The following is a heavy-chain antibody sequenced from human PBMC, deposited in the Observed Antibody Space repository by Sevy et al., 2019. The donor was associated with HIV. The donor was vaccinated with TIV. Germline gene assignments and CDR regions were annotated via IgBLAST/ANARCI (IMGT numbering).Heavy chain of an antibody. CDR1: GFTFSFYT. V-gene: IGHV3-30*09. J-gene: IGHJ4*02. Sequence: GGSLRLSCVASGFTFSFYTMHWVRQAPGKGLEWVAAVSYDGRNKYYADSVKCRFAISRDNSNNTLFLQMNTLRGDDTAVYYCARELGVAGPEEFDYWGQGTLVTVSS. CDR2: VSYDGRNK. D-gene: IGHD6-19*01. CDR3: ARELGVAGPEEFDY.